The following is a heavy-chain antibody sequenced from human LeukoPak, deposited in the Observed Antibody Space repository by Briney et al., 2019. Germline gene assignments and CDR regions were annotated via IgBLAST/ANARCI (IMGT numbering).Heavy chain of an antibody. J-gene: IGHJ4*02. D-gene: IGHD3-3*01. Sequence: PGGSLRLSCAASGFTFSSYSMNWVRQAPGKGLEWVSSISSSSSYIYYADSVKGRFTISRDNAKNSLYLQMNSLRAEDTAVYYCATERDLRFLEWLREVDYWGQGTLVTVSS. V-gene: IGHV3-21*01. CDR2: ISSSSSYI. CDR3: ATERDLRFLEWLREVDY. CDR1: GFTFSSYS.